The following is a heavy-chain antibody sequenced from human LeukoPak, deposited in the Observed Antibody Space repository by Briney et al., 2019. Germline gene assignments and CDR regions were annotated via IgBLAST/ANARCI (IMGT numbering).Heavy chain of an antibody. CDR1: GFTSSSYS. CDR2: IISSSGYI. J-gene: IGHJ6*02. Sequence: GGALRLSCAASGFTSSSYSITWVRQAPGRGLERGFSIISSSGYIYYADSVKGRLTISRDNHKNSLYLQMNSLRAEDTAVYYCARAGYCSGGSCYSDPGMDVWGQGTTVTVSS. V-gene: IGHV3-21*01. D-gene: IGHD2-15*01. CDR3: ARAGYCSGGSCYSDPGMDV.